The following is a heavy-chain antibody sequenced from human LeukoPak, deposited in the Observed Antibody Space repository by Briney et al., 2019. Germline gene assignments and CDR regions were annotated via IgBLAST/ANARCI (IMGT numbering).Heavy chain of an antibody. Sequence: GRSLRLSCAASGFTFSSYATHWVRQAPGKGLEWVAVISYDGSNKYYADSVKGRFTISRDNSKNTLYLQMNSLRAEDTAVYYCARGGHYYYDSSGYYEYFQHWGQGTLVTVSS. CDR1: GFTFSSYA. D-gene: IGHD3-22*01. CDR3: ARGGHYYYDSSGYYEYFQH. J-gene: IGHJ1*01. CDR2: ISYDGSNK. V-gene: IGHV3-30-3*01.